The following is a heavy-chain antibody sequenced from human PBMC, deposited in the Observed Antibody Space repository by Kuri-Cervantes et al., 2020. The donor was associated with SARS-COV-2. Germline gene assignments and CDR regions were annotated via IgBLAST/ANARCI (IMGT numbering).Heavy chain of an antibody. CDR2: ISNNGNNK. CDR1: GFSFSNHA. V-gene: IGHV3-30*04. Sequence: GGPLRLSCAASGFSFSNHAIHWVRQAPGKGLARVAVISNNGNNKYYADSVKGRFTISRDNSKNTLYLQMNSLRAEDTAVYFCARDMTADYFYFQYMDVWGKGTTVTVSS. CDR3: ARDMTADYFYFQYMDV. D-gene: IGHD2-21*02. J-gene: IGHJ6*03.